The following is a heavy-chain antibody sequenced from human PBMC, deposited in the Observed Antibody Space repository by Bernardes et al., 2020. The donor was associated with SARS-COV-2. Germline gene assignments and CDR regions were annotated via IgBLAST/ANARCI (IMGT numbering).Heavy chain of an antibody. D-gene: IGHD1-26*01. CDR1: GFTFSSYG. J-gene: IGHJ4*02. V-gene: IGHV3-30*18. CDR2: ISYDGSNK. Sequence: GRSLRLSCAASGFTFSSYGMHWVRKAPGKGLEWVAVISYDGSNKYYADSVKGRFTISRDNSKNTLYLQMNSLRAEDTAVYYCAKDRSGSYPGEFDYWGQGTLVTVSS. CDR3: AKDRSGSYPGEFDY.